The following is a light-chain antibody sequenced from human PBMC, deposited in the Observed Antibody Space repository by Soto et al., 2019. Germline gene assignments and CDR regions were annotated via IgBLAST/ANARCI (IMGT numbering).Light chain of an antibody. Sequence: DIQMTQSPSTLSASVGDRVTITCRASQSISNRLAWYHQKPGKTPNLLIYDASNLGSGVPSRFSGSGSGTEFTLTISSLQPDDFATYYCQQYDTYPLTFGQGTRLEIK. CDR1: QSISNR. V-gene: IGKV1-5*01. CDR3: QQYDTYPLT. J-gene: IGKJ5*01. CDR2: DAS.